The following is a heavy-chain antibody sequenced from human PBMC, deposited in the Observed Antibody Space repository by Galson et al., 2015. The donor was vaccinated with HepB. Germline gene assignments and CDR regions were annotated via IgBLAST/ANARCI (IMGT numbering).Heavy chain of an antibody. Sequence: SLRLSCAASGFTFSSYAMHWVRQAPGKGLEWVAVISYDGSNKYYADSVEGRFTISRDNSKNTLYLQMNSLRAEDTAVYYCARGEYSSSWYGYYYYGMDVWGQGTTVTVSS. V-gene: IGHV3-30-3*01. CDR1: GFTFSSYA. J-gene: IGHJ6*02. D-gene: IGHD6-13*01. CDR2: ISYDGSNK. CDR3: ARGEYSSSWYGYYYYGMDV.